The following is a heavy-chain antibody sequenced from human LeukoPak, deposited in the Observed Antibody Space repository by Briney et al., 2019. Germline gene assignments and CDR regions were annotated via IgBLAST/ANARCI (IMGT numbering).Heavy chain of an antibody. Sequence: SETLSLTCTVSGASISSGSYYWSWIRQPAGKGLEWIGRIYSSGSINYNPSLKSRVTISVDTSKNQFSLKLSSVTAADTAVYYCARDLFSFYYDSSGYCDYWGPGTRVTVSS. CDR1: GASISSGSYY. CDR3: ARDLFSFYYDSSGYCDY. CDR2: IYSSGSI. V-gene: IGHV4-61*02. J-gene: IGHJ4*02. D-gene: IGHD3-22*01.